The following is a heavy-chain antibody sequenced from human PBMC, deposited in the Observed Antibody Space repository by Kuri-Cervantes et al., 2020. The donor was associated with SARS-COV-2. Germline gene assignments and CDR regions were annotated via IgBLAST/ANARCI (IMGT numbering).Heavy chain of an antibody. Sequence: GESLKISCAASGFTFSNYAMSWVRQAPGKGLEWVSAISGPGSSTHYADSVKGRFTISRDNSKNTMYLQMNSLRAEDTAVYYCAKDSASAGFDYRGQGTLVTVSS. J-gene: IGHJ4*02. D-gene: IGHD6-13*01. CDR3: AKDSASAGFDY. CDR1: GFTFSNYA. V-gene: IGHV3-23*01. CDR2: ISGPGSST.